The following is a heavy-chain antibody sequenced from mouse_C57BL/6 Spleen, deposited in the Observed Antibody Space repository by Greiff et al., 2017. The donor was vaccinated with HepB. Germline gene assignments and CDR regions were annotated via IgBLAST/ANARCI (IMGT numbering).Heavy chain of an antibody. CDR3: ASSQWYYSNY. J-gene: IGHJ2*01. CDR2: INPNNGGT. Sequence: EVQLQQSGPELVKPGASVKISCKASGYTFTDYYMNWVKQSHGKSLEWIGEINPNNGGTSYNQKFKGKATLTVDKSSSTAYMELRSLTSEDSAVYYCASSQWYYSNYWGQGTTLTVSS. CDR1: GYTFTDYY. V-gene: IGHV1-26*01. D-gene: IGHD2-5*01.